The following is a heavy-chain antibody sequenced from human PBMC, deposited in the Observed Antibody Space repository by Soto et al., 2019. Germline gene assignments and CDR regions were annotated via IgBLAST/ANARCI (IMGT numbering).Heavy chain of an antibody. CDR1: GYTFTSYG. V-gene: IGHV1-18*04. Sequence: ASVKVSCRASGYTFTSYGMSWVRQAPGQGLEWMGWISAYNGNTNYAQKLQGRVTMTTDTSTSTAYMELRSLRSDDTAVYYCARDVGATSKPYYFDYWGQGTLVTVSS. CDR3: ARDVGATSKPYYFDY. J-gene: IGHJ4*02. D-gene: IGHD1-26*01. CDR2: ISAYNGNT.